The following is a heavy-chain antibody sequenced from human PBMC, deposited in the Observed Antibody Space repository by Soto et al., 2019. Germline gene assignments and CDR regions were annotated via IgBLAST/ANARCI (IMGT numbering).Heavy chain of an antibody. V-gene: IGHV3-49*03. CDR1: GFTFGDYA. D-gene: IGHD5-12*01. CDR3: THGGGYDNDPVGYGMDV. CDR2: IRSKAYGGTT. J-gene: IGHJ6*02. Sequence: PGGSLRLSCTASGFTFGDYAMSWFRQAPGKGLEWVGFIRSKAYGGTTEYAASVKGRFTISRDDSKSIAYLQMNSLKTEDTAVYYCTHGGGYDNDPVGYGMDVWGQGTTVTVS.